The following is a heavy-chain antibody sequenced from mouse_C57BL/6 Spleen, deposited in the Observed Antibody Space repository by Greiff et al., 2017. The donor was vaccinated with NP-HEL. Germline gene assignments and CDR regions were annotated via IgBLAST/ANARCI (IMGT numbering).Heavy chain of an antibody. CDR1: GYTFTSYG. Sequence: QVQLKESGAELARPGASVKLSCKASGYTFTSYGISWVKQRTGQGLEWIGEIYPRSGNTYYNEKFKGKATLTADKSSSTAYMELRSLTSEDSAVYFCARGEVPQLMDYWGEAPLSQSPQ. CDR3: ARGEVPQLMDY. V-gene: IGHV1-81*01. CDR2: IYPRSGNT. D-gene: IGHD3-2*02. J-gene: IGHJ2*01.